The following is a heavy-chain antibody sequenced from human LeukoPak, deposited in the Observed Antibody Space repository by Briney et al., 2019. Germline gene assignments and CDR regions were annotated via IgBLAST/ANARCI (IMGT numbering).Heavy chain of an antibody. CDR1: GGSISSISSNNYH. Sequence: SETLSLTCIVSGGSISSISSNNYHWGWIRQPPGDGRELMGSIYYIWSTYYNPSLKSRVRISVDTSKNQFSLKLSSVTAADTALYYCAREMGVVTAHGIDVWGQGTTVTVSS. D-gene: IGHD4-23*01. CDR3: AREMGVVTAHGIDV. V-gene: IGHV4-39*02. CDR2: IYYIWST. J-gene: IGHJ6*02.